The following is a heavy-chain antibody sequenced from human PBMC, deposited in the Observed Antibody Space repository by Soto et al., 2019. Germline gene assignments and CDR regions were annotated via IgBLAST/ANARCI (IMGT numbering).Heavy chain of an antibody. J-gene: IGHJ4*02. CDR3: ARLTPAGTDY. D-gene: IGHD6-19*01. Sequence: GESLKISCAASGFTFSNYAMSWVRQAPGKGLEWVSSITTNGGNTYHADSVRGRFTISRDNSKNTLYLQMDSLRADDTAVYYCARLTPAGTDYWGQGTLVTVSS. CDR2: ITTNGGNT. CDR1: GFTFSNYA. V-gene: IGHV3-23*01.